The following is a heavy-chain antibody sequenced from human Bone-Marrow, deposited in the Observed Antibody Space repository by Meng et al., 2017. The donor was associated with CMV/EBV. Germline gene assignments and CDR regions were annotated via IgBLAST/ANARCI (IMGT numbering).Heavy chain of an antibody. CDR3: ARDNRRLRGAFDI. CDR2: IYHSGST. Sequence: SETLSLTCAVSGGSISSSNWWSWVRQPPGKGLEWIGEIYHSGSTNYNPSLKSRVTISVDKSKNQFSLKLSSVTAADTAVYYCARDNRRLRGAFDIWGQGTMVTVSS. J-gene: IGHJ3*02. CDR1: GGSISSSNW. V-gene: IGHV4-4*02. D-gene: IGHD6-25*01.